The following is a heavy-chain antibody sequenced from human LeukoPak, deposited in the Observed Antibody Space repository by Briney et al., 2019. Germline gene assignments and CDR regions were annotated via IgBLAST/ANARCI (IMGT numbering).Heavy chain of an antibody. D-gene: IGHD4-17*01. Sequence: GGSLRLSCAASGFTFSTHSMNWVRQAPGKGLEWVSSISCSSGYISYADSVKGRFTISRDNAKSSLYLQMNSLRAEDTAVYYCARDLYGDYGFDYWGQGTQVTVSS. CDR2: ISCSSGYI. V-gene: IGHV3-21*01. CDR1: GFTFSTHS. J-gene: IGHJ4*02. CDR3: ARDLYGDYGFDY.